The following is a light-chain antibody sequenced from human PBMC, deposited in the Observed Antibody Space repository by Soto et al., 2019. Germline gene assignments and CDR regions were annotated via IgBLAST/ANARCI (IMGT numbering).Light chain of an antibody. V-gene: IGKV3-20*01. CDR3: QQYGSSPGT. J-gene: IGKJ1*01. Sequence: PGERATLSCGASQSVSNSYLAWYQQKPGQAPRLLIYGASSRATGIPDRFSGSGSGTDFTLTISRLEPEDFAVYYCQQYGSSPGTFGQGTKVDIK. CDR1: QSVSNSY. CDR2: GAS.